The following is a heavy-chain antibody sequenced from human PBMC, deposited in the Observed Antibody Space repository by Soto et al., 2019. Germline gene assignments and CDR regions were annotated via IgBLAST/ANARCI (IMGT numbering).Heavy chain of an antibody. J-gene: IGHJ1*01. Sequence: QVQLQQWGAGLLKPSETLSLTCAVYGGSFSGYYWSWIRQPPGKGLEWIGEINHSGSTNYNPSLNRRVTISVDPPKTQFSLKLSSVTAADTAVYYCARGGNSGYVSWGQGTLVTVSS. V-gene: IGHV4-34*01. D-gene: IGHD5-12*01. CDR3: ARGGNSGYVS. CDR2: INHSGST. CDR1: GGSFSGYY.